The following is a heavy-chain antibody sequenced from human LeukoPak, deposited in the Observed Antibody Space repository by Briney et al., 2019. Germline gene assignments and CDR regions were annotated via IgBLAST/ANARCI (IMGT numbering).Heavy chain of an antibody. CDR2: INHSGST. Sequence: PSETLSLTCAVYGGSFSGYYWSWIRQPPGKGLEWIGEINHSGSTNYNPSLKSRVTISVDTSKNQFSLKLSSVTAADTAVYYCARGYGDYYYYGMDVWGQGTTVTVSS. CDR3: ARGYGDYYYYGMDV. CDR1: GGSFSGYY. V-gene: IGHV4-34*01. D-gene: IGHD4-17*01. J-gene: IGHJ6*02.